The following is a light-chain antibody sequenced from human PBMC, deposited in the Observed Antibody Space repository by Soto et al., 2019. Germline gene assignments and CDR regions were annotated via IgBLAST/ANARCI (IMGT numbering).Light chain of an antibody. CDR2: GAS. J-gene: IGKJ1*01. V-gene: IGKV3-20*01. CDR3: QQYSIWRT. CDR1: QSVSNNY. Sequence: EIVLTQSPGTLSLSPGERASLSCRASQSVSNNYLAWYQQKPGHAPRLLIYGASTRATGIPASLSGGASGTVFPLTISRLPPEDFAVYYCQQYSIWRTFGHGTKVDIK.